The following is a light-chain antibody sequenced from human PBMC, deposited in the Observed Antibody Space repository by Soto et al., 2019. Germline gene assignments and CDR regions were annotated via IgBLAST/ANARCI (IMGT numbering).Light chain of an antibody. CDR1: QSVSTY. CDR2: GSS. V-gene: IGKV1-27*01. Sequence: DFQITPSPSSLPASVAHRVTITCRAGQSVSTYLNLYQQKPDKAPKPLIYGSSRLQAGVPSRFSGSGSGTDFTLTSSSLQPEVVATYFCHRYNSAPRTFGGGTKVDIK. J-gene: IGKJ4*01. CDR3: HRYNSAPRT.